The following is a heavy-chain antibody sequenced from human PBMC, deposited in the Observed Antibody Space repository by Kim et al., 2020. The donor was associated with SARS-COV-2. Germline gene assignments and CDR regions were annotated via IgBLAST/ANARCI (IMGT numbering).Heavy chain of an antibody. J-gene: IGHJ4*02. CDR1: GGTFSSYA. Sequence: SVKVSCKASGGTFSSYAISWVRQAPGQGLEWMGRIIPILGIANYAQKFQGRVTITADKSTSTAYMELSSLRSEDTAVYYCARLESSGYYFDYWGQGTLVTVSS. CDR3: ARLESSGYYFDY. D-gene: IGHD3-22*01. V-gene: IGHV1-69*04. CDR2: IIPILGIA.